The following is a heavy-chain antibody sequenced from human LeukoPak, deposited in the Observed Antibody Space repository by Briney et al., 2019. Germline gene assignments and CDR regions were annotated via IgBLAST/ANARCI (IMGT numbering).Heavy chain of an antibody. V-gene: IGHV4-59*01. CDR1: GGSISSYY. Sequence: SETLSLTCTVSGGSISSYYWSWIRQPPGKGLEWIGYIYYSGSTNYNPSLKSRVTISVDTSKNQFSLRLSSVTAADTAVYYYARDGSGYYGSGSRPYYYYYYMDVWGKGTTVTVSS. D-gene: IGHD3-10*01. CDR3: ARDGSGYYGSGSRPYYYYYYMDV. J-gene: IGHJ6*03. CDR2: IYYSGST.